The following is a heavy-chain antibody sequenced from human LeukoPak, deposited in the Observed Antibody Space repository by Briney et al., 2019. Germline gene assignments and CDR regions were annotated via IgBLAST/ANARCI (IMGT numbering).Heavy chain of an antibody. CDR1: GGSISTYY. V-gene: IGHV4-59*01. J-gene: IGHJ4*02. Sequence: SETLSLTCSVSGGSISTYYWSWIRQPPGKGLAWIGYIYYSGSTNYNPSLKSRVTISVDTSKNQFSLKLSSVTAADTAVYYCARGGYYGSGNYFDYWGQGTLVTVSS. CDR2: IYYSGST. CDR3: ARGGYYGSGNYFDY. D-gene: IGHD3-10*01.